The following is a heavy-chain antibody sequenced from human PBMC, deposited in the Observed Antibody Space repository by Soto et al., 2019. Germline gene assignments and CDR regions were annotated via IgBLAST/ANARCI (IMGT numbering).Heavy chain of an antibody. D-gene: IGHD2-8*01. CDR2: IYPSGTT. CDR3: ARRNGPQALDC. CDR1: RGPINSAQCY. J-gene: IGHJ3*01. Sequence: PSETLSLTCTVSRGPINSAQCYWSWIRQTPGKGLEWIGYIYPSGTTYYHPSLKSRVTISLDTSTRRFSLELNSVTAAGTAVYYCARRNGPQALDCWSQGTTVT. V-gene: IGHV4-30-4*01.